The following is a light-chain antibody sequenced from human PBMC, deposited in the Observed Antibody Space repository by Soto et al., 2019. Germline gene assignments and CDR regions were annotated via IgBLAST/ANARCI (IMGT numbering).Light chain of an antibody. CDR3: QQYNSMGFT. V-gene: IGKV1-5*03. J-gene: IGKJ3*01. CDR1: QGISSW. CDR2: KAS. Sequence: DIQMTQSPSTLSASVGDRVTITCRASQGISSWLAWYQQKPGKAPKLLIYKASSLESGVPSRFSGSGSGTEFTLTISSLQPDDFATYYCQQYNSMGFTFGPGTKVDIK.